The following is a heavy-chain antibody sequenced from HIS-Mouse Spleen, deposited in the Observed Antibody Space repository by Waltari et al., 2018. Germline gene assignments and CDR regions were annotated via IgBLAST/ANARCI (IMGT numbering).Heavy chain of an antibody. CDR1: GGSFSGYY. J-gene: IGHJ3*02. Sequence: QVQLQQWGAGLLKPSETLSLTCAVYGGSFSGYYWSWIRQPPGKGLEWIGEINHSGSNNYNPSLKSRVTISVDTSKNQFSLKLSSVTAADTAVYYCARGPYDYVWGSYPYDAFDIWGQGTMVTVSS. D-gene: IGHD3-16*02. CDR2: INHSGSN. CDR3: ARGPYDYVWGSYPYDAFDI. V-gene: IGHV4-34*01.